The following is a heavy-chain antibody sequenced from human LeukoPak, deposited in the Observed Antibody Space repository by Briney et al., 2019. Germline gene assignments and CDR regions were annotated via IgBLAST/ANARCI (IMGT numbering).Heavy chain of an antibody. Sequence: TGGSLRLSCAASGFTFDDYAMHWVRQAPGKGLEWVSGISWNSGSIGYADSVKGRFTISRDNAKNSLYLQMNSLRAEDTALYYCAKDHGHGDYYFDYWGQGTLVTVSS. CDR3: AKDHGHGDYYFDY. J-gene: IGHJ4*02. V-gene: IGHV3-9*01. CDR2: ISWNSGSI. CDR1: GFTFDDYA. D-gene: IGHD3-10*01.